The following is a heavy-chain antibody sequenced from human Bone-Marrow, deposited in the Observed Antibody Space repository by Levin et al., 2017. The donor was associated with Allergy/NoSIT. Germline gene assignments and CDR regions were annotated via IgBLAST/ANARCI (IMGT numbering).Heavy chain of an antibody. J-gene: IGHJ6*03. Sequence: SETLSLTCTVSGGSISSYYWSWIRQPPGKGLEWIGHIYYSGSTNYNPSLKSRVTISVDTSKNQFSLKLSSVTAADTAVYYCARGDDYYMDGWGKGTTVTVSS. CDR1: GGSISSYY. CDR3: ARGDDYYMDG. V-gene: IGHV4-59*01. CDR2: IYYSGST.